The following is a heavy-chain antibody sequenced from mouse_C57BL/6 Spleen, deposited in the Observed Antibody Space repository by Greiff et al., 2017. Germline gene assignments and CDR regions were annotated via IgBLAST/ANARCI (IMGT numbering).Heavy chain of an antibody. J-gene: IGHJ3*01. V-gene: IGHV5-17*01. CDR3: ARVFPPFAY. CDR1: GFTFSDYG. Sequence: EVMLVESGGGLVKPGGSLKLSCAASGFTFSDYGMHWVRQAPEKGLEWVAYISSGSSTIYYADTVKGRFTISRDNAKNTLFLQMTSLRSEDTAMYYCARVFPPFAYWGQGTLVTVSA. CDR2: ISSGSSTI.